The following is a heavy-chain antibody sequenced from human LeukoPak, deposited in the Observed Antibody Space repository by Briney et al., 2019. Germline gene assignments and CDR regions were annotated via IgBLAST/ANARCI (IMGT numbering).Heavy chain of an antibody. CDR2: IYSSGST. Sequence: SETLSLTCTVSGGSISSGSYYWSWIRQPAGKRLEWIGRIYSSGSTNYNPSLKSRVTISVDTSKNQFSLKLSSVTAADTAVYYCASTRNYYLWSGSGYFDLWGRGTLVTVSS. D-gene: IGHD3-3*01. CDR1: GGSISSGSYY. CDR3: ASTRNYYLWSGSGYFDL. J-gene: IGHJ2*01. V-gene: IGHV4-61*02.